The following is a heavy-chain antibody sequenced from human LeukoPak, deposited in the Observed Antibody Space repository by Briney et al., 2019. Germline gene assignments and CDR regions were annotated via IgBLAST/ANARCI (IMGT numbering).Heavy chain of an antibody. CDR3: ARDGPYDTYAFDF. D-gene: IGHD3-22*01. Sequence: GGSLRLSCAASGLTLSDHYMSWIRQAPGMGLEWVSYITSSGDTIHYADSVKGRFIISRDNAKNSLYLHLNSLRAEDTALYFCARDGPYDTYAFDFWGQGTMVTVSS. J-gene: IGHJ3*01. CDR1: GLTLSDHY. V-gene: IGHV3-11*01. CDR2: ITSSGDTI.